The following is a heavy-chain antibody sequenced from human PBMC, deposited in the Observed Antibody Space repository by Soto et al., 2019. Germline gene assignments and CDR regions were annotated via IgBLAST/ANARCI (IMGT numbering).Heavy chain of an antibody. CDR2: ISYDGSNK. J-gene: IGHJ6*02. CDR3: AKADYDILTGQDYYGLDV. Sequence: GGSLRLSCAASGFTFSSNGMHWVRQAPGKGLEWMAVISYDGSNKYYADSVKGRFTISRDNPKNTLYLQMNSLRAEDTAVYYCAKADYDILTGQDYYGLDVWGQGTTVTVSS. D-gene: IGHD3-9*01. V-gene: IGHV3-30*18. CDR1: GFTFSSNG.